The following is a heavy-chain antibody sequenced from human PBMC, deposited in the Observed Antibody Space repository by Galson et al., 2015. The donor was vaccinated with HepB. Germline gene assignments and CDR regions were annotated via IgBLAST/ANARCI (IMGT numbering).Heavy chain of an antibody. CDR1: GGSISSYY. D-gene: IGHD3-10*01. V-gene: IGHV4-59*01. CDR2: IYYSGST. Sequence: QVQLQESGPGLVKPSETLSLTCTVSGGSISSYYWSWIRQPPGKGLEWIGYIYYSGSTNYNPSLKSRVTISVDTSKNQFSLKLSSVTAADTAVYYCARDRSVYYYGSGSYYNGGDAFDIWGQGTMVTVSS. J-gene: IGHJ3*02. CDR3: ARDRSVYYYGSGSYYNGGDAFDI.